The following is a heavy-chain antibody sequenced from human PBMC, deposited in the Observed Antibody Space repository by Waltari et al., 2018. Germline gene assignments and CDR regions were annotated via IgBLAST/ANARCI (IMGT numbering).Heavy chain of an antibody. CDR3: AKEGWYYDSSGYYYVIGDY. CDR2: ISGSGGNT. J-gene: IGHJ4*02. V-gene: IGHV3-23*01. Sequence: EVQLLESGGGLVQPGGSLRLSCAASGFTFSSYAMSWVRQAPGKGLEWVSAISGSGGNTYYADSVEGRFTISRDNSKNTLYLQMNSLRAEDTAVYYCAKEGWYYDSSGYYYVIGDYWGQGTLVTVSS. CDR1: GFTFSSYA. D-gene: IGHD3-22*01.